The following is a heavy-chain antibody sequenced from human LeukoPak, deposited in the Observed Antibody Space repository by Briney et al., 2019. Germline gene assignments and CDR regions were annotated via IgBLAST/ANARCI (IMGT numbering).Heavy chain of an antibody. D-gene: IGHD3-22*01. V-gene: IGHV4-59*01. Sequence: SETLSLTCTVSGGSISSYYWSWIRQPPRKGLEWIGYIYYSGSTNYNPSLKSRVTISVDTSKNQFSLKLSSVTAADTAVYYCARQTGSVVTPFDIWGQRTMVTVSS. CDR2: IYYSGST. CDR1: GGSISSYY. CDR3: ARQTGSVVTPFDI. J-gene: IGHJ3*02.